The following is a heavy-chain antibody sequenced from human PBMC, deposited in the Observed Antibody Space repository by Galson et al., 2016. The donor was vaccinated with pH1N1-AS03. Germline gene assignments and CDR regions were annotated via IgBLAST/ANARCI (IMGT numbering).Heavy chain of an antibody. CDR1: GYTFTSYT. CDR2: INTNTGNP. D-gene: IGHD6-19*01. J-gene: IGHJ4*02. Sequence: SVKVSCKASGYTFTSYTMIWVRQAPGQGLECMGWINTNTGNPTYAQGFTGRFAFSLDTSVSTAYLQIGSLKAEDAAVYYCARGYMSVSGCWDYWGQGTLVTVS. CDR3: ARGYMSVSGCWDY. V-gene: IGHV7-4-1*01.